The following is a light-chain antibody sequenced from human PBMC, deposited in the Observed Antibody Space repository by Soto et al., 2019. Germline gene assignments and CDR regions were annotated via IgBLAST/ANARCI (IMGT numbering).Light chain of an antibody. CDR2: DVS. CDR3: NSYTSSSTLVV. V-gene: IGLV2-14*01. J-gene: IGLJ1*01. Sequence: QSVLTQPASVSGSPGQSITISCTGTSSDVGGYNYVSWYQQHPGKAPKLMIYDVSNRPSGVSNRFSGSKSGNTASLTISGLQAEDVADYYCNSYTSSSTLVVFGTGTKLTVL. CDR1: SSDVGGYNY.